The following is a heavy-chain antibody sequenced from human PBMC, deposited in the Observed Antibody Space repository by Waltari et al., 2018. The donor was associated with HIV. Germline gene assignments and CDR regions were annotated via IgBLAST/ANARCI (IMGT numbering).Heavy chain of an antibody. D-gene: IGHD1-26*01. CDR3: SSDNEGRGMDV. CDR2: IWANGINQ. V-gene: IGHV3-33*01. J-gene: IGHJ6*02. Sequence: QLVESGGGVVQPGTSLRLSCAASGFAFSSYGIHWARQAPGKGLEWMALIWANGINQHYADSVKGRFTISRDNSRSTLYLEMNSLRAEDTGVYYCSSDNEGRGMDVWGQGTTVTVSS. CDR1: GFAFSSYG.